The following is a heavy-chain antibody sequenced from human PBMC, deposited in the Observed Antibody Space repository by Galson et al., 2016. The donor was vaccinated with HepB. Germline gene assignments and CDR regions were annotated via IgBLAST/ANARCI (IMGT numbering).Heavy chain of an antibody. CDR3: ARESGWSFDY. J-gene: IGHJ4*02. V-gene: IGHV3-7*01. CDR1: GFTFSAYW. CDR2: IKSDGSQK. D-gene: IGHD6-19*01. Sequence: SLRLSCAASGFTFSAYWMSWVRQAPGKGLEWVAIIKSDGSQKYYVDSVKGRFTISRDNAKNSLYLQMNSLRAEDTAVYYCARESGWSFDYWGQGTLSPSPQ.